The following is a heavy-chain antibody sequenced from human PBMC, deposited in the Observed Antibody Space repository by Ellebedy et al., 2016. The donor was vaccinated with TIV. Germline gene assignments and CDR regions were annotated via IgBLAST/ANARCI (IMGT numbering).Heavy chain of an antibody. D-gene: IGHD3-3*01. V-gene: IGHV1-3*04. CDR2: FNTGNGNT. J-gene: IGHJ6*02. Sequence: ASVKVSXKASRHTFTSYGIHWVRQAPGQRLEWMGWFNTGNGNTKYSQKLQGRVSITRDTSASTAYMELRSLMSEDTAVYYCATREWQDPMDVWGQGTTVTVSS. CDR1: RHTFTSYG. CDR3: ATREWQDPMDV.